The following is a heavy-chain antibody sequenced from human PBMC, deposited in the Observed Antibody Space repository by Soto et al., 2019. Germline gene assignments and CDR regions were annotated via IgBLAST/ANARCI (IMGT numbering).Heavy chain of an antibody. CDR1: GVSVRAKY. V-gene: IGHV3-53*01. D-gene: IGHD4-17*01. CDR3: AGSVTTSGGFDV. CDR2: IYVGGYT. J-gene: IGHJ3*01. Sequence: EVQLVESGGGLIQPGGSLRLSCAASGVSVRAKYMIWVRQAPGKGLEWVSVIYVGGYTNHADPVKGRLTISRDSFKNTVSRQMSSLRAEDSVVYYCAGSVTTSGGFDVWGRGPEVPVSS.